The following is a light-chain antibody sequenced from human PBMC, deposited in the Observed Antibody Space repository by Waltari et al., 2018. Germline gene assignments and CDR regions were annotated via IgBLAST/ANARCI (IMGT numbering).Light chain of an antibody. V-gene: IGKV4-1*01. CDR3: QQYYSTPPT. Sequence: DIVMTQSPDSLAVSLGERATIHCKSSQSVLYSYNNKNYISLYQQKQGQPPKLLIYWASTRESGVPDRFSGSGSGTDFTLTISILQAEDVAVYYCQQYYSTPPTFGQGTKLEIK. CDR1: QSVLYSYNNKNY. J-gene: IGKJ2*01. CDR2: WAS.